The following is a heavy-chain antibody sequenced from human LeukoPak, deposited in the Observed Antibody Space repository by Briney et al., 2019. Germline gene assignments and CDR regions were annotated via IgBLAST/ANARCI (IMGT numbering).Heavy chain of an antibody. CDR2: ISGSAGST. V-gene: IGHV3-23*01. D-gene: IGHD2-2*01. J-gene: IGHJ5*02. CDR1: GFTFSGYA. Sequence: GGSLRLSCAASGFTFSGYAMTWARQAPGKGLEWVSAISGSAGSTFYADSVKGRFTISRDNSKNTVHLQMNSLRAEDTAVYYCAKGREYCSSTSCYSSEKRNWFDPWGQGTLVTVSS. CDR3: AKGREYCSSTSCYSSEKRNWFDP.